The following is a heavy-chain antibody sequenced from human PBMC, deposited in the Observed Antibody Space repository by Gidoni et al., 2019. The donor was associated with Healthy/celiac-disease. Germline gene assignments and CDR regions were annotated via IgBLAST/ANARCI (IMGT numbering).Heavy chain of an antibody. V-gene: IGHV4-61*01. CDR3: ARDPKLIGRYYYYGMDV. J-gene: IGHJ6*02. CDR1: GGSVSSGSDY. CDR2: IYYSGST. Sequence: QVQLQESGPGLVKPSETLSLTCTVSGGSVSSGSDYWSWIRQPPGKGLEWIGYIYYSGSTNYNPSLKSRVTISVDTSKNQFSLKLSSVTAADTAVYYCARDPKLIGRYYYYGMDVWGQGTTVTVSS. D-gene: IGHD1-26*01.